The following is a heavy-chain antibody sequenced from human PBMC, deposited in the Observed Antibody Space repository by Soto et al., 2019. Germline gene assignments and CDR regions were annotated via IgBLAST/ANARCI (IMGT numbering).Heavy chain of an antibody. D-gene: IGHD3-10*01. CDR2: ISAYNGNT. CDR3: ARGANLGKNYYYYGMDV. Sequence: ASVKVSCKASGYTFTTGINWVRQAPGQGLEYMGWISAYNGNTNYAQKFQARVTMTRDTSTSTAYMELRSLRSDDTAVYYCARGANLGKNYYYYGMDVWGQGTTVTVSS. CDR1: GYTFTTG. V-gene: IGHV1-18*01. J-gene: IGHJ6*02.